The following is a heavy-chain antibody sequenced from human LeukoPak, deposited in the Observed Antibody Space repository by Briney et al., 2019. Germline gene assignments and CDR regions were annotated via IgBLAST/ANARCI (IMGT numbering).Heavy chain of an antibody. CDR1: GYTFTDYY. V-gene: IGHV1-2*02. CDR3: ARANFLYCSSTTCLFDY. CDR2: INPNSGDT. J-gene: IGHJ4*02. D-gene: IGHD2-2*01. Sequence: ASVKVSCKASGYTFTDYYLHWVRQAPGQGFEWMGWINPNSGDTNYAQKFQGRVTMTRDTSISTAHMEMSRLRSDNTAVYYCARANFLYCSSTTCLFDYWGQGTLVTVSS.